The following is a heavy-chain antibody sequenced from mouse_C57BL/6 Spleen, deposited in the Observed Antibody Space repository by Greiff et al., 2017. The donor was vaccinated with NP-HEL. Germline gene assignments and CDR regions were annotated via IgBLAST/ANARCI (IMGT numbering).Heavy chain of an antibody. CDR3: ASHGAYYFDY. J-gene: IGHJ2*01. CDR2: IWSGGST. CDR1: GFSLTSYG. V-gene: IGHV2-2*01. Sequence: VQLQESGPGLVQPSQSLSITCTVSGFSLTSYGVHWVRQSPGKGLEWLGVIWSGGSTDYNAAFISRLSISKDNSKSQVFFKMNSLQADDTAIYYCASHGAYYFDYWGQGTTLTVSS.